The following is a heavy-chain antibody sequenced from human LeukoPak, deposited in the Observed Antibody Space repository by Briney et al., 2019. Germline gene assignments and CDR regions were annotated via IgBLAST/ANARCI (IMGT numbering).Heavy chain of an antibody. CDR1: GDSISHSDYY. CDR2: IYYSGTT. Sequence: PSQTLSLTCTVSGDSISHSDYYWSWIRQPPGKGLEWIGYIYYSGTTYYNPSLKSRVTISVDTSKNHFSLKLSSVTAADTAVYYCARVDYFDPWSKAFNFFDDWGRGTLVTVSS. J-gene: IGHJ4*02. D-gene: IGHD3-22*01. CDR3: ARVDYFDPWSKAFNFFDD. V-gene: IGHV4-30-4*08.